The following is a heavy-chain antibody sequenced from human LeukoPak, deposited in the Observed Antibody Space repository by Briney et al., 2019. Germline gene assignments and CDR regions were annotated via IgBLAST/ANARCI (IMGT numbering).Heavy chain of an antibody. V-gene: IGHV3-30*18. J-gene: IGHJ4*02. D-gene: IGHD2-2*01. Sequence: GGSLRLSCAASGFTFSSYGMHWVRQAPGKGLEWVAVISYDGSNKYYADSVKGRFTISRDNSKNTLYLQMNSLRAEDTAVYYCAKVPARYCSSTSCYAFDYWGQGTPVTVSS. CDR3: AKVPARYCSSTSCYAFDY. CDR2: ISYDGSNK. CDR1: GFTFSSYG.